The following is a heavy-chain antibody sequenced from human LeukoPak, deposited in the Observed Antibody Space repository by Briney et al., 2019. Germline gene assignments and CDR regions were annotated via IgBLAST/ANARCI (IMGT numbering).Heavy chain of an antibody. Sequence: ASVKVSCKASGYTFTSYGISWVRQAPGQGLEWMGWISAYNGNTNYAQKLQGRVTMTTDTSTSTAYMELSSLRSEDTAVYYCARDRVVIPYYYGMDVWGQGTTVTVSS. CDR2: ISAYNGNT. J-gene: IGHJ6*02. CDR3: ARDRVVIPYYYGMDV. D-gene: IGHD3-3*01. V-gene: IGHV1-18*01. CDR1: GYTFTSYG.